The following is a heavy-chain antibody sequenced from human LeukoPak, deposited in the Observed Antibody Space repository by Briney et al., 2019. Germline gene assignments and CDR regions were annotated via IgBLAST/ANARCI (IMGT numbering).Heavy chain of an antibody. V-gene: IGHV1-2*02. CDR2: INPNSGGT. D-gene: IGHD6-13*01. CDR1: GYTFTGYY. CDR3: VRVDAASLAVHY. Sequence: ASVKVSCKASGYTFTGYYLNWVRQAPGQGLEWMGRINPNSGGTNSGQKFQGRVTMTRDTSISTAYLELSSLTFDDTAVYYCVRVDAASLAVHYWGQGTLVTVSS. J-gene: IGHJ4*02.